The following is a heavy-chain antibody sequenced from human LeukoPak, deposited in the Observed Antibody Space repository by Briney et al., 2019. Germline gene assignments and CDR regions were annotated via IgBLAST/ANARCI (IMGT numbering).Heavy chain of an antibody. V-gene: IGHV4-59*12. D-gene: IGHD3-22*01. CDR1: GVSISSYY. Sequence: PSETLSLTCTVSGVSISSYYWSWIRQPPGKGLEWIGYIYYSGSTNYNPSLKSRVTISVDTSKNQFSLKLSSVTAADTAVYYCARGRGIGYYYDSSGWGQGTLVTVSS. J-gene: IGHJ4*02. CDR3: ARGRGIGYYYDSSG. CDR2: IYYSGST.